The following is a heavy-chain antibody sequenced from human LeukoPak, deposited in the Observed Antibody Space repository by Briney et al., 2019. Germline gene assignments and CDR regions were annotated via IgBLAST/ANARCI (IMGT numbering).Heavy chain of an antibody. J-gene: IGHJ4*02. V-gene: IGHV3-30*02. CDR2: IRYDGSNQ. D-gene: IGHD6-19*01. CDR1: GFTFSTYG. Sequence: TGGSLRLSCAASGFTFSTYGMHWVRQAPGKGLEWVAFIRYDGSNQYYAASVKGRFTISRDNSKNTLYLQMNSLRAEDTAVYYCAKDFSSSGSFDYWGQGTLVTVSS. CDR3: AKDFSSSGSFDY.